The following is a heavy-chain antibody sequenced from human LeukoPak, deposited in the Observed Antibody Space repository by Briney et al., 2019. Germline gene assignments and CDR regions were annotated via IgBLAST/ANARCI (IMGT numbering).Heavy chain of an antibody. J-gene: IGHJ4*02. CDR3: ATDLGYCSSTTCDTFDY. CDR1: GYTFTSSG. V-gene: IGHV1-18*01. CDR2: ISTHDVNT. Sequence: VASVKVSCKASGYTFTSSGISWVRQAPGQGLEWMGWISTHDVNTKYAQKLQGRVTLTTDTSTSTAYMELRSLRSDDTAVYYCATDLGYCSSTTCDTFDYWGQETLVTVSS. D-gene: IGHD2-2*01.